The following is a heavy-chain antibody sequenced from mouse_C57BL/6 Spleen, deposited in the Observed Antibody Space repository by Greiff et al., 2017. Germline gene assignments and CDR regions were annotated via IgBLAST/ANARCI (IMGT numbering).Heavy chain of an antibody. CDR3: ARTLYGRGGYYAMDY. J-gene: IGHJ4*01. Sequence: EVQLQQSGPELVKPGASVKISCKASGYTFTDYYMNWVKQSHGKSLEWIGDINPNNGGTSYNQKFKGKATLTVDKSSSAAYMELRSLTSEDSAVYYCARTLYGRGGYYAMDYWGQGTSVTVSS. D-gene: IGHD1-1*01. V-gene: IGHV1-26*01. CDR1: GYTFTDYY. CDR2: INPNNGGT.